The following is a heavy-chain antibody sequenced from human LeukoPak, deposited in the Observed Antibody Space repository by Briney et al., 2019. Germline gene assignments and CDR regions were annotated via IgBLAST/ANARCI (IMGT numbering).Heavy chain of an antibody. V-gene: IGHV1-46*01. D-gene: IGHD2-15*01. Sequence: GASVKVSCKASGYTFTSYYMHWVRQAPGQGLEWMGIINPSGGSTSYAQKFQGRVTMTRDTSTSTVYMELSSLRSEDTAVYYCARDRRDCSGGSCYGGSWFDPWGQGILVTVSS. CDR3: ARDRRDCSGGSCYGGSWFDP. CDR2: INPSGGST. CDR1: GYTFTSYY. J-gene: IGHJ5*02.